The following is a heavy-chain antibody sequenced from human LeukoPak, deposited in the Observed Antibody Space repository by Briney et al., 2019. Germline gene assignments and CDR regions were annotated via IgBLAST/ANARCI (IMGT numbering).Heavy chain of an antibody. J-gene: IGHJ6*02. CDR2: IDTANGNT. V-gene: IGHV1-3*04. CDR1: GYTFTSYY. CDR3: ARGVGYNYGLYYHYGMDV. Sequence: ASVKVSCKASGYTFTSYYMHWVRQAPGQGLEWMGWIDTANGNTTYPQKFQGRVTITRDTSASTAYMDLNSPRSEDTAVYYCARGVGYNYGLYYHYGMDVWGQGTTVTVSS. D-gene: IGHD5-18*01.